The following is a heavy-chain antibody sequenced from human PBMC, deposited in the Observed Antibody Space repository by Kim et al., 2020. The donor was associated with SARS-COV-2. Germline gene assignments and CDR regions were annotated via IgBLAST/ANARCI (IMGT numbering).Heavy chain of an antibody. CDR1: GFAAFKIYS. CDR3: ATGRGLS. V-gene: IGHV3-23*03. Sequence: GGSLRLSCVASGFAAFKIYSMSWIRQAPGKGLEWVAVVFGDDTSAQYADSVKGRFSISRDNSKKTVSLEMRNVRGDDTAVYFCATGRGLSWGQGTRVAVSS. D-gene: IGHD3-10*01. CDR2: VFGDDTSA. J-gene: IGHJ5*02.